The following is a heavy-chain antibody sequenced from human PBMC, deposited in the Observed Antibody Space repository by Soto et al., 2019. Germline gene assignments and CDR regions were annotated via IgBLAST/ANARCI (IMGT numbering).Heavy chain of an antibody. CDR1: GGSISSGDCY. J-gene: IGHJ4*02. CDR2: IYYSGST. D-gene: IGHD3-3*01. V-gene: IGHV4-61*08. Sequence: SETLSLTCTVSGGSISSGDCYWSWIRQPPGKGLEWIGYIYYSGSTNYNPSLKSRVTISVDTSKNQFSLKLSSVTAADTAVYYCARVYYDFWSGYPNAHFDYWGQGTLVTVSS. CDR3: ARVYYDFWSGYPNAHFDY.